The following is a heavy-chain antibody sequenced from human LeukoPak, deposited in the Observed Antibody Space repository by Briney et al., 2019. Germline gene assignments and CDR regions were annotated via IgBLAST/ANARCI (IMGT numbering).Heavy chain of an antibody. V-gene: IGHV3-74*01. CDR3: IRGHSSGWYRFDD. CDR2: ISSDGSGT. J-gene: IGHJ4*02. CDR1: GFTFSSFW. Sequence: GGPLRLSCAASGFTFSSFWMHWVRQTPGEGLVWVSRISSDGSGTTYTDSVKGRFTVSRDNAKNTLYLQMNSLRVEDTAVYYCIRGHSSGWYRFDDWGQGTLVTVSS. D-gene: IGHD6-19*01.